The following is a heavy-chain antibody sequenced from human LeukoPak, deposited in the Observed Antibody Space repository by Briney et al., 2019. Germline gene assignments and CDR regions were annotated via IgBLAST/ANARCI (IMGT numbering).Heavy chain of an antibody. CDR2: IYYSGST. J-gene: IGHJ4*02. V-gene: IGHV4-39*01. CDR1: GGSISSSSYY. Sequence: SETLSLTCTVSGGSISSSSYYWGWIRQPPGKGLEWIGSIYYSGSTYYNPSLKSRVTISVDTSKNQFSLKLSSVTAADTAVYYCARKGASVGHWGRGTLVTVSS. D-gene: IGHD3-16*01. CDR3: ARKGASVGH.